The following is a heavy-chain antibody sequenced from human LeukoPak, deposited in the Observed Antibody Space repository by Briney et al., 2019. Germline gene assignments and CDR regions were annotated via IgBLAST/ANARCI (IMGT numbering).Heavy chain of an antibody. CDR1: GGSISGYY. J-gene: IGHJ4*02. CDR3: ARSRSRGYSGDFDY. Sequence: PSETLSLTCIVSGGSISGYYWSWIRQPPGKGLEWIGYIYYTGTTNYNPSLKGRITISADTSKNQFSLKLSSVTAADTAVYYCARSRSRGYSGDFDYWGQGTLVTVSS. CDR2: IYYTGTT. D-gene: IGHD5-12*01. V-gene: IGHV4-59*01.